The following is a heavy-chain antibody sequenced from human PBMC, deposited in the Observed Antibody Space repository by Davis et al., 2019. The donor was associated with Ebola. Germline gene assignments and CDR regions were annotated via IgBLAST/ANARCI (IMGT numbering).Heavy chain of an antibody. D-gene: IGHD3/OR15-3a*01. V-gene: IGHV3-23*01. J-gene: IGHJ4*02. CDR3: TTDWTEVFYFDY. CDR2: ISGSGGST. Sequence: GGSLRLSCAASGFTFSISAMNWVRQTPGKGLEWVSGISGSGGSTYYADSVKGRLTISRDNSKSTLYLQMNSLRAEDTAVYYCTTDWTEVFYFDYWGQGTLVTVSS. CDR1: GFTFSISA.